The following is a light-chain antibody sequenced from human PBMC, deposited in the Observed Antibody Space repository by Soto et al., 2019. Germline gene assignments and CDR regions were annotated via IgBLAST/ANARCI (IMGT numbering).Light chain of an antibody. CDR1: QSLLHTNGYNY. CDR3: IHALQSPWT. V-gene: IGKV2-28*01. CDR2: LGS. Sequence: DIVMTQSPLSLPVTPGEPASISCRSSQSLLHTNGYNYLDWYLQRPGQSPQLLIYLGSNRASGGPDRFSGSGSGTDFTLKISRVEADDGGVYYCIHALQSPWTFGQGTKVEIK. J-gene: IGKJ1*01.